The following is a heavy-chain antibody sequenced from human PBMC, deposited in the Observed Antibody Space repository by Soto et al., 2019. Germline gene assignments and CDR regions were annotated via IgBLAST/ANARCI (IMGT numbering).Heavy chain of an antibody. Sequence: GGSLRLSCAASGFTFSKFVMRWVRQTPGKGLEWVSTITETGGDTYYTDSVKGRFTISRDNSKNTLNLQMNSLRADDTAMYFCVRGIPSQYSSTWLYWHFDLWGPGTLVTVSS. CDR2: ITETGGDT. CDR1: GFTFSKFV. CDR3: VRGIPSQYSSTWLYWHFDL. J-gene: IGHJ2*01. V-gene: IGHV3-23*01. D-gene: IGHD6-13*01.